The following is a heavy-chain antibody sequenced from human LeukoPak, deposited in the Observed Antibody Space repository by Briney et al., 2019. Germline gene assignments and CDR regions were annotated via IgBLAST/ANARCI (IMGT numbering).Heavy chain of an antibody. CDR3: ARGVGYCSGGSCYSVRDNWFDP. Sequence: GASVKVSCKASGYTFTNYYIHWVRQAPGQGLEWMGLINPSGGNTNYAQNFQGRVTMTRDTSISTAYMELSRLRSDDTAVYYCARGVGYCSGGSCYSVRDNWFDPWGQGTLVTVSS. D-gene: IGHD2-15*01. J-gene: IGHJ5*02. V-gene: IGHV1-46*01. CDR1: GYTFTNYY. CDR2: INPSGGNT.